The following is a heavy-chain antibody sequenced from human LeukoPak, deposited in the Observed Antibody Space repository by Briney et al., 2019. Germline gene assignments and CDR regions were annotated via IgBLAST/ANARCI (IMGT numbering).Heavy chain of an antibody. V-gene: IGHV3-9*01. Sequence: GGSLRLFCAASGFTFDDYAMHWVRQASGKGLEWVSGINWNSGSIGYADSVKGRFTISGDNAKNSLYLQMNSLRVEDTALYYCAKSSSGYYSGVGTWGQGTLVTVSS. CDR3: AKSSSGYYSGVGT. CDR2: INWNSGSI. J-gene: IGHJ4*02. CDR1: GFTFDDYA. D-gene: IGHD3-22*01.